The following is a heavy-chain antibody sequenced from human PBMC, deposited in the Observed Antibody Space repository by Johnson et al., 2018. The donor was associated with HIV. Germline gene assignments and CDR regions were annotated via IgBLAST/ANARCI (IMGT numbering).Heavy chain of an antibody. Sequence: VQLVESGGGLVKPGGSLRLSCAASGFTFSNAWMTWVRQAPGKGLEWVGRIKSKIDGGTTAYAAPVKGRFSISRDDEKNTLYLQMNSLETEDTAVYYCTAPIVGAIDAFDIWGQGTKVTVSS. V-gene: IGHV3-15*01. CDR1: GFTFSNAW. D-gene: IGHD1-26*01. CDR3: TAPIVGAIDAFDI. CDR2: IKSKIDGGTT. J-gene: IGHJ3*02.